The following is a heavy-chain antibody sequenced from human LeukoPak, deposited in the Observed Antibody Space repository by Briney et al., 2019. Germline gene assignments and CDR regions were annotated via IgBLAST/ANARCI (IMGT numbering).Heavy chain of an antibody. Sequence: SETLSLTCAVYGGSFSGYYWSWIRQPPGKGLEWIGEINHSGSTNYNASLKSRVSISVDTSKNQFSLRLSSVTAADTAMYYCAPRGDIEHSYGYGKWFDPWGQGTRVTVSS. V-gene: IGHV4-34*01. CDR2: INHSGST. J-gene: IGHJ5*02. D-gene: IGHD5-18*01. CDR3: APRGDIEHSYGYGKWFDP. CDR1: GGSFSGYY.